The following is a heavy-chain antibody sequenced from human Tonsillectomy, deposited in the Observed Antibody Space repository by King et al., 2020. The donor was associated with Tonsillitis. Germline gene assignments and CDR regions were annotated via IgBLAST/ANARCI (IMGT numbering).Heavy chain of an antibody. V-gene: IGHV1-8*01. CDR2: MNPNSGNT. CDR3: VKGSGWVNWFDP. Sequence: QLVQSGDEVKKPGASVKVSCKASGYSFTNYDINWVRQATGQGLEWMGWMNPNSGNTGCAQKFQGRVTMTRNTSISTAYMELSSLRSDDTAVYYCVKGSGWVNWFDPWGQGTLVTVSS. CDR1: GYSFTNYD. D-gene: IGHD6-19*01. J-gene: IGHJ5*02.